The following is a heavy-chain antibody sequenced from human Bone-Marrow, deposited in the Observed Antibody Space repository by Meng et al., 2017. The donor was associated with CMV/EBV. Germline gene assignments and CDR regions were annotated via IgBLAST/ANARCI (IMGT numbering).Heavy chain of an antibody. CDR1: GFIFSSYT. CDR2: ISGRGDST. CDR3: AKGYYVSGTYYYSFDY. V-gene: IGHV3-23*01. D-gene: IGHD3-10*01. Sequence: GESLKISCVASGFIFSSYTMTWVRQAPGKGLEWVSGISGRGDSTYFADSVKGRFTISRDNSKNTLYLHMNSLRVEDTAVYYCAKGYYVSGTYYYSFDYWGQGTQVTVSS. J-gene: IGHJ4*02.